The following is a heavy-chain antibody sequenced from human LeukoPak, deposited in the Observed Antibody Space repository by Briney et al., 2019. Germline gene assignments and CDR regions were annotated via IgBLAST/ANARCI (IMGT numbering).Heavy chain of an antibody. CDR2: INHSGST. CDR3: ASCPHHLSLTGDIKGAFDI. CDR1: GGAISSSSYY. J-gene: IGHJ3*02. V-gene: IGHV4-39*07. D-gene: IGHD7-27*01. Sequence: SETLSLTCTVSGGAISSSSYYWGWIRQPPGKGLEWIGEINHSGSTNYNPSLKSRVTISVYTSKNQFSLKLSSVTAADTAVYYCASCPHHLSLTGDIKGAFDIWGQGTMVTVSS.